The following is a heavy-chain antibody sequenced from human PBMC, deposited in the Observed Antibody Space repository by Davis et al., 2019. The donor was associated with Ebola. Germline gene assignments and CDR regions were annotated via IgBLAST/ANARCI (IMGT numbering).Heavy chain of an antibody. Sequence: ASVTVSCMSSGYTFTSYVLVWVRQAPGLGLEWMGWISGFNTNTNFAQKFQGRVTVSKDTSTNTAYMDLRSLTSDDTAIYYCARAPNYDVLTGTSSYYFDYWGQGTLVTVSS. CDR1: GYTFTSYV. V-gene: IGHV1-18*04. CDR2: ISGFNTNT. CDR3: ARAPNYDVLTGTSSYYFDY. D-gene: IGHD3-9*01. J-gene: IGHJ4*02.